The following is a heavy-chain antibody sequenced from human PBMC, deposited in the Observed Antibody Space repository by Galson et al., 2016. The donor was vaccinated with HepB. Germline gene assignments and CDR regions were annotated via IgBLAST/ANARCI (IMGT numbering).Heavy chain of an antibody. D-gene: IGHD6-13*01. CDR2: VTSSSSYR. Sequence: SLRLSFAASGVRFSDYYMSWIRQAPGKGLEWVAYVTSSSSYRNYADSVKGRFTISRDNARNSLYLQMTSLRVEDTAVYYCAAGYSTSWYGVYWGQGALVTVSS. J-gene: IGHJ4*02. CDR3: AAGYSTSWYGVY. CDR1: GVRFSDYY. V-gene: IGHV3-11*06.